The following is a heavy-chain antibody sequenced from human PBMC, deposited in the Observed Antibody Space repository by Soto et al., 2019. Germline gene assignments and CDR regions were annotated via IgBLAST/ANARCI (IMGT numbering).Heavy chain of an antibody. CDR1: GFTLSSYS. Sequence: VQLVASGGGLVQPGGSLRLSCEASGFTLSSYSMNWARQAPGQGLEWVSYISSSSNTIYYADSVKGRFTISRDNAKNSLYLQMNSLRDEDTAVYYCARDNPRSPGWDVWGQGTTVTVSS. CDR2: ISSSSNTI. J-gene: IGHJ6*02. V-gene: IGHV3-48*02. CDR3: ARDNPRSPGWDV.